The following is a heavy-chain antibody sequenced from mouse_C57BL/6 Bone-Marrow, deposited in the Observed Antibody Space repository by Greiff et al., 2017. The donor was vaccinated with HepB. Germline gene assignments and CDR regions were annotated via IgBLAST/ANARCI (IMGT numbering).Heavy chain of an antibody. J-gene: IGHJ3*01. CDR1: GFSLTSYG. CDR2: IWSGGST. CDR3: ARLGFAY. Sequence: QVQLQQSGPGLVQPSQSLSITCTVSGFSLTSYGVHWVRQSPGKGLEWLGVIWSGGSTDSNAAFISSLSISKDNSKSQVFFKMNSLQADDTSIYYCARLGFAYWGQGTLVTVAA. V-gene: IGHV2-2*01.